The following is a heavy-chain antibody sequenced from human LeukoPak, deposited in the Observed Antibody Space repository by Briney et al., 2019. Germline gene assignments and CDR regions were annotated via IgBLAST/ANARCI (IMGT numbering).Heavy chain of an antibody. J-gene: IGHJ4*01. CDR2: IKYDGGEK. CDR1: GFTFSSYW. CDR3: ARDGTAAGLYFDL. D-gene: IGHD6-13*01. Sequence: GGSLRLSCAVSGFTFSSYWMNWVRQAPGTGLEWVASIKYDGGEKSYVDSVKGRFTISRDNAKNSLYLQMSSLRAEDTAVYYCARDGTAAGLYFDLWGQGTLVTASS. V-gene: IGHV3-7*01.